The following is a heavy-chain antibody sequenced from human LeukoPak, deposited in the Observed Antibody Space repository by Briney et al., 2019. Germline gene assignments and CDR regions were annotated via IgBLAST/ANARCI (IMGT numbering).Heavy chain of an antibody. V-gene: IGHV4-39*01. Sequence: SETLSLTCTACGGSISSSSYYWGWIRQPPGKGLEWIGSIYYSGSTYYNPSLKSRVTISVDTSKNQFSLKLSSVTAADTAVYYCARHSVLGGYYFDYWGQGTLVTVSS. D-gene: IGHD2/OR15-2a*01. J-gene: IGHJ4*02. CDR3: ARHSVLGGYYFDY. CDR2: IYYSGST. CDR1: GGSISSSSYY.